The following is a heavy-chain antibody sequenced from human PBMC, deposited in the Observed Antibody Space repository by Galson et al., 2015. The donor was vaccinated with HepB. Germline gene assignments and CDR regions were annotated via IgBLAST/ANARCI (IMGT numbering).Heavy chain of an antibody. J-gene: IGHJ4*02. CDR1: GFTYNTYA. Sequence: SLRLSCAASGFTYNTYAMAWVRQSPGKGLEWVSSISGGAQSTDYADSVKGRFIISRDNSKNTVYLQINSLRVEDTAVYYCARGACSTNNCFPFDHWGQGNLVTVSS. D-gene: IGHD2-2*01. V-gene: IGHV3-23*01. CDR3: ARGACSTNNCFPFDH. CDR2: ISGGAQST.